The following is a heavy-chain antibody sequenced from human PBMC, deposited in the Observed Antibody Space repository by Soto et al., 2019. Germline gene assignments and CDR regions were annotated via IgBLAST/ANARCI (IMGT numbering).Heavy chain of an antibody. Sequence: QLVESGGRGVQPGRSLRLSCAASEFTFTSYAMHWVRQAPGRGLEWVALISFDGTSEYYADSVKGRFIISRDHSKTMVYLQMNSLRTDDTAIYYCARPIPRWSYHYGMDVWGQGTKVTVAS. V-gene: IGHV3-30-3*01. CDR3: ARPIPRWSYHYGMDV. CDR1: EFTFTSYA. J-gene: IGHJ6*02. CDR2: ISFDGTSE. D-gene: IGHD2-15*01.